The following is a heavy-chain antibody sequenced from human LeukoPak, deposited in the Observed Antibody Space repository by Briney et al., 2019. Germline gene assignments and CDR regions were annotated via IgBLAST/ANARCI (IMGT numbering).Heavy chain of an antibody. J-gene: IGHJ4*02. Sequence: GGSLRLSCAASGFTFSSYGMHWVRQAPGKGLEWVAFIRYDGSNKYYADSVKGRFTISRDNSKNTLYLQMNSLRAEDTAVYYCAKVQYSSSFGLDYWGQGTLVTVSS. CDR2: IRYDGSNK. V-gene: IGHV3-30*02. CDR1: GFTFSSYG. CDR3: AKVQYSSSFGLDY. D-gene: IGHD6-6*01.